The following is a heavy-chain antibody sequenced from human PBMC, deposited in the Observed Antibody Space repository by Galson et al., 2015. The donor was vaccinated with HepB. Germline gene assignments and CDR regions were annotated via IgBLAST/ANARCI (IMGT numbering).Heavy chain of an antibody. Sequence: QSGAEVKKPGESLKISCKGSGYSFTSYWIGWVRQMPGKGLEWMGIIYPGDSDTRYSPSFQGQVTISADKSISTAYLQWSSLKASDTAMYYCATTYYYDSSAGLAFDIWGQGTMVTVSS. CDR1: GYSFTSYW. V-gene: IGHV5-51*01. D-gene: IGHD3-22*01. CDR2: IYPGDSDT. CDR3: ATTYYYDSSAGLAFDI. J-gene: IGHJ3*02.